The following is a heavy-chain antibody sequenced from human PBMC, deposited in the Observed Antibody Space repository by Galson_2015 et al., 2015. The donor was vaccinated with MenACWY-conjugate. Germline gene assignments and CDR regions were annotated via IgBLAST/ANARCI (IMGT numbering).Heavy chain of an antibody. V-gene: IGHV1-3*01. CDR2: INAGNGNT. Sequence: SLKVSCHASGYTFTSYAMHWARQAPGQRLEWMGWINAGNGNTKYSQKFQGRVTISRVASASPADMEPSSLRSEDTAVYYCPADQIFAVWGQGTLVTVSS. D-gene: IGHD3-3*01. CDR1: GYTFTSYA. J-gene: IGHJ4*01. CDR3: PADQIFAV.